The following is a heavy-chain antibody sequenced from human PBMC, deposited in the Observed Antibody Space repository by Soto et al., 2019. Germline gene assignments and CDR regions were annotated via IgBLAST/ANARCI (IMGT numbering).Heavy chain of an antibody. D-gene: IGHD6-19*01. J-gene: IGHJ6*02. V-gene: IGHV3-49*05. CDR1: GFTFGDYT. CDR2: IRTKPYGGTT. Sequence: EVQLVESGGGLVKPGRSLRLSCTASGFTFGDYTMSWFRQAPGKGLEWVGFIRTKPYGGTTEYAASVKGRFTISSDDSKRIAYLQMNSLKTEDTAVYYCTRVVLVAGYFYYGMDVWGQGTTVTVSS. CDR3: TRVVLVAGYFYYGMDV.